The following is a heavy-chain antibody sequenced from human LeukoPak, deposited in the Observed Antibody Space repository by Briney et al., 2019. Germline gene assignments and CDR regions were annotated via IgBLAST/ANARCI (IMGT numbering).Heavy chain of an antibody. Sequence: GGSLRLSCAASGFTFSSYAMSWVRQAPGKGLEWVSAISGSGGSTYYADSVKGRFTISRDNSKNTLYLQMNSLRAEDTAVYYCAKDLVGWFGELFTGEFDYWGQGTLVTVSS. CDR2: ISGSGGST. CDR3: AKDLVGWFGELFTGEFDY. CDR1: GFTFSSYA. J-gene: IGHJ4*02. D-gene: IGHD3-10*01. V-gene: IGHV3-23*01.